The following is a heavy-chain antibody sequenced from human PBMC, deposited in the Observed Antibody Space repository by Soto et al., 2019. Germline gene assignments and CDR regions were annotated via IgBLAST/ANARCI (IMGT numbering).Heavy chain of an antibody. CDR1: RITDGSSY. D-gene: IGHD2-2*01. J-gene: IGHJ5*02. Sequence: GGSLRLSCAASRITDGSSYVSWVRQAPGNGLEWVSVIYTGDTPYYADSVKGRFTISRDNSKNTLYLQMNSLRVEDTAVYYCTRDRMDVVPPADDLFDPWGQGILVTVSS. CDR2: IYTGDTP. V-gene: IGHV3-53*01. CDR3: TRDRMDVVPPADDLFDP.